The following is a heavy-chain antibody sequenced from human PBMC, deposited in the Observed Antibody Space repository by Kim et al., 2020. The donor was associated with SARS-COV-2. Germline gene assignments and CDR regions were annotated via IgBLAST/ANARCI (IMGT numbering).Heavy chain of an antibody. V-gene: IGHV5-51*01. Sequence: GESLKISCKGSGYSFTSYWIGWVRQMPGKGLEWMGIIYPGDSDTRYSPSFQGQVTISADKSISTAYLQWSSLKASDTAMYYCARRAGTHYYYYGMDVWGQGTTVTVSS. CDR2: IYPGDSDT. CDR3: ARRAGTHYYYYGMDV. D-gene: IGHD1-1*01. J-gene: IGHJ6*02. CDR1: GYSFTSYW.